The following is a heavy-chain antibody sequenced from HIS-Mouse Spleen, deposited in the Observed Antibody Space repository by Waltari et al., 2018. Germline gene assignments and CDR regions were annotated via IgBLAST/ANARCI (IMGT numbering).Heavy chain of an antibody. CDR3: AKASSGWLDY. J-gene: IGHJ4*02. CDR2: ISYDGSNK. CDR1: GFTFSSYG. Sequence: QVKMVEPGGGVVNTGRSLRLCCAAAGFTFSSYGMNWVRQAPGKGLEWVAVISYDGSNKYYADSVKGRFSISRDNSKNTLYLQKNSLRAEDTAVYYCAKASSGWLDYWGQGTLVTVSS. D-gene: IGHD6-19*01. V-gene: IGHV3-30*18.